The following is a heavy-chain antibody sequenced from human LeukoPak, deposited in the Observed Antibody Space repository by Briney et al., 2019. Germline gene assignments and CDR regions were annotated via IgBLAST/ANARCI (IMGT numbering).Heavy chain of an antibody. D-gene: IGHD3-10*01. CDR1: GFSFSSYW. Sequence: PGGSLRLSCAASGFSFSSYWMDWVRQAPGEGLEWVSRIKTDGSTTIYADSVEGRFTISRDNAKNTLYLQMNSLRDEDTAVYYCAYSDSGSYPHWGQGTLVTVSS. CDR3: AYSDSGSYPH. V-gene: IGHV3-74*01. J-gene: IGHJ4*02. CDR2: IKTDGSTT.